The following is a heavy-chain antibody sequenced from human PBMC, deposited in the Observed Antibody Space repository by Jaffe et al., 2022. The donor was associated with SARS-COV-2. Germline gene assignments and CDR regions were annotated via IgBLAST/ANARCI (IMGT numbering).Heavy chain of an antibody. CDR2: IYYSGST. J-gene: IGHJ4*02. V-gene: IGHV4-59*01. CDR1: GGSISSYY. CDR3: ARTAVGSGYYYDY. D-gene: IGHD3-22*01. Sequence: QVQLQESGPGLVKPSETLSLTCTVSGGSISSYYWSWIRQPPGKGLEWIGYIYYSGSTNYNPSLKSRVTISVDTSKNQFSLKLSSVTAADTAVYYCARTAVGSGYYYDYWGQGTLVTVSS.